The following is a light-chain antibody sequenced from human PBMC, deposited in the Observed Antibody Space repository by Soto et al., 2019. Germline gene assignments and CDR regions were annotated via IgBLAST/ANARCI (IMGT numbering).Light chain of an antibody. Sequence: EIVLTQSPGTLSLSTGERATLSCRASQSVSSSYLAWYQQKPGQAPRPLIYGASSRATGIPDRFSGSGSGTDFTLIISRLEPEDFAVYYCQQYGSSPKTFGQGTKVDIK. CDR3: QQYGSSPKT. CDR2: GAS. J-gene: IGKJ1*01. V-gene: IGKV3-20*01. CDR1: QSVSSSY.